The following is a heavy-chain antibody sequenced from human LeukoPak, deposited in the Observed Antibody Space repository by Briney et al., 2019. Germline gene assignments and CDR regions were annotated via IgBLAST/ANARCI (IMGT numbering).Heavy chain of an antibody. V-gene: IGHV5-10-1*01. CDR3: ARHVAVAGTPYYFDY. Sequence: GESLKISCKGSGYSFTSYWTSWVRQMPGKGLEWMGRIDPSDSYTNYSPSFQGHVTISADKSISTAYLQWSSLKASDTAMYYCARHVAVAGTPYYFDYWGQGTLVTVSS. J-gene: IGHJ4*02. D-gene: IGHD6-19*01. CDR1: GYSFTSYW. CDR2: IDPSDSYT.